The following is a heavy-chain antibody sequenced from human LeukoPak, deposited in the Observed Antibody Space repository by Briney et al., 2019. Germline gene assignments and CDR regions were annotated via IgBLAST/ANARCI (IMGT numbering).Heavy chain of an antibody. Sequence: RGASVKVSCKASGYTFTSYDINWVRQATGQGLEWMGWMKPNSGNTGYAQKFQGRVTMTRNTSISTAYMELSSLRSEDTAVYYCALDCSSTSCWDWFDPWGQGTLVTVSS. CDR2: MKPNSGNT. D-gene: IGHD2-2*01. J-gene: IGHJ5*02. CDR1: GYTFTSYD. V-gene: IGHV1-8*01. CDR3: ALDCSSTSCWDWFDP.